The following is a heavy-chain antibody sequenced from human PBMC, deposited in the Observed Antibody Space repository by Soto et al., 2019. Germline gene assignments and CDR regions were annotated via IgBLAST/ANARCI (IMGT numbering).Heavy chain of an antibody. D-gene: IGHD3-16*02. CDR2: IKHDTSEA. Sequence: DVQLVESGGGWVQPGRSLRLSCAAFGFKFSDYWMSWVRQAPGKGLEWVGNIKHDTSEAHYADSVKGRFTITRDNIKNFLFLQMRDLRADDTASYYCARDGLLFSGPYRPSRFDYWGLGALVTVSS. CDR3: ARDGLLFSGPYRPSRFDY. V-gene: IGHV3-7*03. CDR1: GFKFSDYW. J-gene: IGHJ4*02.